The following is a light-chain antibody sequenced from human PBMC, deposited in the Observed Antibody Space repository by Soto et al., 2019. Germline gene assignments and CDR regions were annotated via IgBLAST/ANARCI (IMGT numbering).Light chain of an antibody. Sequence: QSALTQPPSASGSPGQSVTISCTGTSTDVGTYDYVSWYQQHPGKAPKLMIYEASKRPSGVPDRFSGSKSGNTASLTVSGLQADDEGVYYCSSYAGSYNLVLGGGTKLTVL. V-gene: IGLV2-8*01. CDR2: EAS. J-gene: IGLJ2*01. CDR1: STDVGTYDY. CDR3: SSYAGSYNLV.